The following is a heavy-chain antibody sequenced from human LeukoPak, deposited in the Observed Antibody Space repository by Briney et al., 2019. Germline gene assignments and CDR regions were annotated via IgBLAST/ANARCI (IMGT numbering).Heavy chain of an antibody. CDR2: INHSGST. D-gene: IGHD3-10*01. Sequence: TSETLSLTCAVYGGSFSGYYWSWIRQPPGKGLEWIGEINHSGSTNYNPTLKSRVTISVDTSKNQFSLKLSSVTAADTAVYYCARGLWFRERGDYWGQGTLVTVSS. CDR3: ARGLWFRERGDY. V-gene: IGHV4-34*01. CDR1: GGSFSGYY. J-gene: IGHJ4*02.